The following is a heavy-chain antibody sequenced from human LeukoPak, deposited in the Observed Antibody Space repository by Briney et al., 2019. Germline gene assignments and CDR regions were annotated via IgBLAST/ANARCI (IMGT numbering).Heavy chain of an antibody. CDR2: IYYSGSA. D-gene: IGHD6-19*01. J-gene: IGHJ4*02. CDR3: ARRVAVAGRNHFDD. CDR1: GGSIFTTSYY. V-gene: IGHV4-39*01. Sequence: SGTLSLTCTVSGGSIFTTSYYWDGIRQSPGKGLEWIGSIYYSGSAYHSPSLKSRLTVSVDTSKNQFSLRLTSVTAAGTAVYYCARRVAVAGRNHFDDWGQGTLVTVSS.